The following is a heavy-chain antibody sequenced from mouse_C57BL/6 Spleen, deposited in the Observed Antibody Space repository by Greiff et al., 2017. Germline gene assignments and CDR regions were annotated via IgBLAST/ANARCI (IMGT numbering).Heavy chain of an antibody. D-gene: IGHD1-1*01. CDR2: IDPSDSET. Sequence: QVQLKQPGAELVRPGSSVKLSCKASGYTFTSYWMHWVKQRPIQGLEWIGNIDPSDSETHYNQKFKDKATLTVDKSSSTAYMQLSSLTSEDSAVYDCARTGDYGSSYDYAMDYWGQGTSVTVSS. V-gene: IGHV1-52*01. CDR1: GYTFTSYW. J-gene: IGHJ4*01. CDR3: ARTGDYGSSYDYAMDY.